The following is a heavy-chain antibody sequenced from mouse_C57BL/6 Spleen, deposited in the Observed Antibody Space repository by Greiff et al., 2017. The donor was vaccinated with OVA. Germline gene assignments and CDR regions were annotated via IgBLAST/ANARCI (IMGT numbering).Heavy chain of an antibody. V-gene: IGHV1-26*01. D-gene: IGHD3-2*02. J-gene: IGHJ4*01. Sequence: EVQLQQSGPELVKPGASVKISCKASGYTFTDYYMNWVKQSHGKSLEWIGDINPNNGGTSYNQKFKGKATLTVDKSSSTAYMELRSLTSEDSAVYYCARTAQATWAMDYWGQGTSVTVSS. CDR3: ARTAQATWAMDY. CDR1: GYTFTDYY. CDR2: INPNNGGT.